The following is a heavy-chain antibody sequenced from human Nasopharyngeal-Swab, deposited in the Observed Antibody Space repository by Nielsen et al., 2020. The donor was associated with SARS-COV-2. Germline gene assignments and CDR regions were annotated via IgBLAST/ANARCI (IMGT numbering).Heavy chain of an antibody. CDR3: LYSGAYYRTIDY. CDR2: ILPFIGTT. V-gene: IGHV1-69*13. CDR1: GGTFSGYA. D-gene: IGHD3-22*01. J-gene: IGHJ4*02. Sequence: SVKVSCKASGGTFSGYAVNWVRQAPGQGLEWMGGILPFIGTTNYAQKFQGRVTLTADESTTTAYMELSSLRSEDTGVYYCLYSGAYYRTIDYWGQGTLVTVSS.